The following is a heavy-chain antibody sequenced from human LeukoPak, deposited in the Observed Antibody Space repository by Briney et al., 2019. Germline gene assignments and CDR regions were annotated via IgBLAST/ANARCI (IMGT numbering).Heavy chain of an antibody. CDR1: GFTVSSNY. V-gene: IGHV3-23*01. Sequence: GGSLRLSCAASGFTVSSNYMSWVRQAPGKGLEWVSAISGSGGSTYYADSVKGRFTISRDNSKNTLYLQMNSLRAEDTAVYYCAKERGTYSYDYYFDYWGQGTLVTVSS. CDR2: ISGSGGST. J-gene: IGHJ4*02. D-gene: IGHD5-18*01. CDR3: AKERGTYSYDYYFDY.